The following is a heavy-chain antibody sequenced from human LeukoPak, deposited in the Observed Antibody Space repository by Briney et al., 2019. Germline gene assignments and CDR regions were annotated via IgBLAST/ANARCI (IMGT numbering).Heavy chain of an antibody. CDR1: GFTFSSYG. CDR3: AKDIAAAGVIDY. Sequence: GGSLRLSCAASGFTFSSYGMHWVRQAPGKGLEWVAVISYDGSNKYYADSVKGRFTISRDNSKNTLYPQMNSLRAEDTAVYYCAKDIAAAGVIDYWGQGTLVTVSS. CDR2: ISYDGSNK. J-gene: IGHJ4*02. D-gene: IGHD6-13*01. V-gene: IGHV3-30*18.